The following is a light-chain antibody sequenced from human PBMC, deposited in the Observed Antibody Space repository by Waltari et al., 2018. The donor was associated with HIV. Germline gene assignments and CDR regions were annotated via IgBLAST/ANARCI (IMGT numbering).Light chain of an antibody. Sequence: DIVMTQSPDSLPVSLGERDTINCTSSQSILYSSDNRNYLAWYQQKARQPPKLLISWASTRESGVPDRFSASGSGTDFTLTITRLQAEDVAIYHCQQYFRIPPTFGGGTKVEIK. J-gene: IGKJ4*01. CDR1: QSILYSSDNRNY. CDR3: QQYFRIPPT. V-gene: IGKV4-1*01. CDR2: WAS.